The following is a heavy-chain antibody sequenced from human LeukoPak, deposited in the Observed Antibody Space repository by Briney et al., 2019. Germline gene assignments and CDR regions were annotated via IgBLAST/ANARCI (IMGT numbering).Heavy chain of an antibody. V-gene: IGHV1-46*01. Sequence: ASVKVSCKASGYTFSDYHMHWVRQAPGQGLEWMGRIIPSGGSTTYAQKFQGRVTMTRDMSTNTVYMELSGLRSDDTAVYYCARDSYGSDYWGQGTLVTVSS. J-gene: IGHJ4*02. CDR3: ARDSYGSDY. D-gene: IGHD3-16*01. CDR2: IIPSGGST. CDR1: GYTFSDYH.